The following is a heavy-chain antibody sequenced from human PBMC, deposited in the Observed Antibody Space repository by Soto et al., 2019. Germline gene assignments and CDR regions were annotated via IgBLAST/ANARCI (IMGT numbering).Heavy chain of an antibody. CDR3: AKEDYESSGYYRNPGAFDI. CDR2: ISGSGGST. CDR1: GFTFSMYA. Sequence: GGALGLSCAASGFTFSMYAKSWDRQAPGKGLEWVSAISGSGGSTYYADSVKGRFTIPRDNTKNTLYLQMISLRAEDTAVYYCAKEDYESSGYYRNPGAFDIWGQGTMVTVSS. V-gene: IGHV3-23*01. J-gene: IGHJ3*02. D-gene: IGHD3-22*01.